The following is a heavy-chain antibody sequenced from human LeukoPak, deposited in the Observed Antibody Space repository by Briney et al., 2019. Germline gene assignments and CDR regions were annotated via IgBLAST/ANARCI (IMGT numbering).Heavy chain of an antibody. CDR3: ARDLEWYFDL. CDR1: GGTFSSYA. Sequence: PEASVKVSCKASGGTFSSYAISWVRQAPGQGLEWMGGIIPIFGTANYAQKFQGRVTITTDESTSTVYMELSSLRSEDTAVYYCARDLEWYFDLWGRGTLVTVSS. J-gene: IGHJ2*01. CDR2: IIPIFGTA. V-gene: IGHV1-69*05.